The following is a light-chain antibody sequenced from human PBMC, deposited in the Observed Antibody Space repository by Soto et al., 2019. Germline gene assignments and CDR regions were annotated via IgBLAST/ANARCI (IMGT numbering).Light chain of an antibody. CDR2: GIS. CDR3: QEYGTSRT. J-gene: IGKJ1*01. Sequence: EIVLTQSPGTLSLSPGERATLSCRTSQSVSSSFLAWYQQKPGQAPRLLIYGISNRATGIPDRFSGSGSGTDFTLTIDRLEPEDFAVYYCQEYGTSRTFGQGTKVEIK. CDR1: QSVSSSF. V-gene: IGKV3-20*01.